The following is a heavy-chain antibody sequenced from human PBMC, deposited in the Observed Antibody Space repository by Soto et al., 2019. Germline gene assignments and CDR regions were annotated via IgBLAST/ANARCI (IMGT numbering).Heavy chain of an antibody. J-gene: IGHJ4*02. CDR3: ARDYDSSGYPRYYFDY. CDR1: GYTFTSYY. Sequence: ASVKVSCKSSGYTFTSYYMHWMRQAPGQGLEWMGIINPSGGSTSYAQKFQGRVTMTRDTSTSTVYMELSSLRSEDTAVYYCARDYDSSGYPRYYFDYWGQGTLVTVSS. CDR2: INPSGGST. D-gene: IGHD3-22*01. V-gene: IGHV1-46*03.